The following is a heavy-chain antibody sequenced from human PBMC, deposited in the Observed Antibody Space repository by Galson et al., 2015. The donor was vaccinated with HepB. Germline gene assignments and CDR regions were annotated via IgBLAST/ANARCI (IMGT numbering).Heavy chain of an antibody. D-gene: IGHD2-2*02. CDR2: IIPIFGTA. CDR3: ARERGYCSSTSCYRGPGFPPNYYYYYGMDV. CDR1: GGTFSSYA. V-gene: IGHV1-69*13. Sequence: SVKVSCKASGGTFSSYAISWVRQAPGQGLEWMGGIIPIFGTANYAQKFQGRVTITADESTSTAYMELSSLRSEDTAVYYCARERGYCSSTSCYRGPGFPPNYYYYYGMDVWGQGTTVTVSS. J-gene: IGHJ6*02.